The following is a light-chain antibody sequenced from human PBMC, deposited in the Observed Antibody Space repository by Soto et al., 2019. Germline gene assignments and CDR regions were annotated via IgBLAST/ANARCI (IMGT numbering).Light chain of an antibody. CDR2: DAS. J-gene: IGKJ1*01. V-gene: IGKV1-5*01. CDR3: QQYNSYSPWT. CDR1: QSISSW. Sequence: DIQMTQSPSTLSASVGDSVTITCRASQSISSWLAWYQQKPGKAPKLLIFDASTLESGVPSSFSGSGSGTEFTLTISSLQPDDFATYYCQQYNSYSPWTFGQGTKVEIK.